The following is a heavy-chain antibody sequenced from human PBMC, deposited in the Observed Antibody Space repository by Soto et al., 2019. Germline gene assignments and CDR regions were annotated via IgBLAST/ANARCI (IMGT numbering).Heavy chain of an antibody. CDR2: TYYRSKWYN. CDR3: ARGTAVAGTRAFDP. J-gene: IGHJ5*02. CDR1: VDRVSSNSAA. V-gene: IGHV6-1*01. Sequence: PSQTHSITCAISVDRVSSNSAAWNWIRPSPSRGLEWLGRTYYRSKWYNDYAVSVKSRITINPDTSKNQFSLQLNSVTPEDTAVYYCARGTAVAGTRAFDPWGQGTLVTVSS. D-gene: IGHD6-19*01.